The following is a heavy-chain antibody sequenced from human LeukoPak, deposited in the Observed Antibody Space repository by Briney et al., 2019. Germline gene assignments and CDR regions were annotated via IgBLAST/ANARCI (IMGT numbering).Heavy chain of an antibody. V-gene: IGHV3-30*02. D-gene: IGHD1-26*01. CDR2: IRYDRSNK. J-gene: IGHJ6*03. CDR3: AKGRGWEASYYYYYMDV. Sequence: GGSLRLSCAASGFTFSSYWMSWVRQAPGKGLEWVAFIRYDRSNKYYTDSVKGRFTISRDNSKNTLYLQMNSLRAEDTAVYYCAKGRGWEASYYYYYMDVWGKGTTVTISS. CDR1: GFTFSSYW.